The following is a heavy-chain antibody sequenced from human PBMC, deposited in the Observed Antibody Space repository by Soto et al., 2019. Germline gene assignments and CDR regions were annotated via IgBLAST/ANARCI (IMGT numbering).Heavy chain of an antibody. CDR2: ISYDGSNK. V-gene: IGHV3-30-3*01. D-gene: IGHD3-3*01. CDR3: ARDGSDFWSGYYPDHYYYYYGMDV. CDR1: GFTFSSYA. Sequence: GGSLRLSCAASGFTFSSYAMHWVRQAPGKGLEWVAVISYDGSNKYYADSVKGRFTISRDNSKNTLYLQMNSLRAEDTAVYYCARDGSDFWSGYYPDHYYYYYGMDVWGQGTTVTVSS. J-gene: IGHJ6*02.